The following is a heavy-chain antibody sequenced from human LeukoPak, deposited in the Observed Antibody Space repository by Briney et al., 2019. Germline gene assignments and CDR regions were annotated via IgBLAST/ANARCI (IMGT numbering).Heavy chain of an antibody. CDR3: ATEGITMIVVAQDGGAFDI. D-gene: IGHD3-22*01. V-gene: IGHV1-24*01. CDR2: FDPEDGET. CDR1: GYTLTELS. J-gene: IGHJ3*02. Sequence: GASVKVSCKVSGYTLTELSMHWVRQAPGKGREWMGGFDPEDGETIYAQKFQGRVTMTEDTSTDTAYMEQSRLRSEDTAVYYCATEGITMIVVAQDGGAFDIWGQGTVVTVSS.